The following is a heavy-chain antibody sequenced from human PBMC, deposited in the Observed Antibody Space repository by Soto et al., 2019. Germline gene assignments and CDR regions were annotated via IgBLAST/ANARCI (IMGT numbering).Heavy chain of an antibody. CDR1: GFRFKSFV. D-gene: IGHD3-16*01. J-gene: IGHJ4*02. CDR3: ERWGTTGEFDL. CDR2: TSYDGNNK. Sequence: QVQLVESGGGVVQPGTSLRLSCAASGFRFKSFVMHWVRQAPGKGLEWVAFTSYDGNNKDYGDSVKGRFTVSRDNSQNTLHLDMDLLRPEDAGLYYCERWGTTGEFDLRGEGTVVSVSS. V-gene: IGHV3-30*19.